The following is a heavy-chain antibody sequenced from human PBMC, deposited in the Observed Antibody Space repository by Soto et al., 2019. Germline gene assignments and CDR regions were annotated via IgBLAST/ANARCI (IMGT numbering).Heavy chain of an antibody. V-gene: IGHV4-59*01. D-gene: IGHD2-15*01. Sequence: SETLSLTCTVSGDSMSAYYWSWIRQPPGKGLEWIGYIYYSGSTNYNPSLKSRVTISVDTSKKQFSLNLRSVTAADTAVYYCATLVVVAATGWFDPWGQGTLVTVSS. CDR2: IYYSGST. CDR3: ATLVVVAATGWFDP. J-gene: IGHJ5*02. CDR1: GDSMSAYY.